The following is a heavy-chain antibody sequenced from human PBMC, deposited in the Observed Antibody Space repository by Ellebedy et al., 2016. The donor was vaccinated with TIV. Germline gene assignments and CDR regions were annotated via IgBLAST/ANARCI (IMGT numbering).Heavy chain of an antibody. V-gene: IGHV1-46*01. J-gene: IGHJ4*02. Sequence: AASVKVSCKASGYTFTSYYIHWVRQAPGQGLEWMGIINPSGGSTSYAQKFQGRVTMTEDTSTDTAYMDLSSLRSEETAVYYCATATLDCGGDCYSDYWGQGTLVTVSS. D-gene: IGHD2-21*02. CDR3: ATATLDCGGDCYSDY. CDR1: GYTFTSYY. CDR2: INPSGGST.